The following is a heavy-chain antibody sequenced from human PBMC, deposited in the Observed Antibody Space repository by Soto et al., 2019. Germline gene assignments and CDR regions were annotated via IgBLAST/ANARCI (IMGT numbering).Heavy chain of an antibody. CDR1: GYTFTSYD. CDR3: ARGTWGHADVRFLEWFYYYYGMDV. Sequence: GASVKVSCKASGYTFTSYDINWVRQATGQGLEWMGWMNPNSGNTGYAQKFQGRVTMTRNTSISTAYMELSSLRSEDTAVYYCARGTWGHADVRFLEWFYYYYGMDVWGQGTTVTVSS. J-gene: IGHJ6*02. V-gene: IGHV1-8*01. D-gene: IGHD3-3*01. CDR2: MNPNSGNT.